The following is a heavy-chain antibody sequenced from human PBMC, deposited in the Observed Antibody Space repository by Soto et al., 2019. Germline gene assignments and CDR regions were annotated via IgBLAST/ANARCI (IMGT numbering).Heavy chain of an antibody. CDR1: GGTFSSYR. CDR2: IVPIYRTA. D-gene: IGHD6-25*01. J-gene: IGHJ4*02. V-gene: IGHV1-69*13. CDR3: ARDSGAKISSG. Sequence: SVKVSCKASGGTFSSYRINWVRQAPGQGLEWVGGIVPIYRTADYAQKFQGRVTITADESARTAYLEVRSLKSQDTAVYYCARDSGAKISSGWGQGTLVTVSA.